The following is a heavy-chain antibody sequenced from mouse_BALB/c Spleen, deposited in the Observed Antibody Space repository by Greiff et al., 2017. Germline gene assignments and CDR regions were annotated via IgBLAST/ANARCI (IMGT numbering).Heavy chain of an antibody. D-gene: IGHD1-1*01. J-gene: IGHJ1*01. CDR1: GFSLTSYG. V-gene: IGHV2-9*02. Sequence: QVQLQQSGPGLVAPSQSLSITCTVSGFSLTSYGVHWVRQPPGKGLEWLGVIWAGGSTNYNSALMSRLSISKDNSKSQVFLKMNSLQTDDTAMYYCARDRTPITTVVADWYFDVWGAGTTVTVSS. CDR2: IWAGGST. CDR3: ARDRTPITTVVADWYFDV.